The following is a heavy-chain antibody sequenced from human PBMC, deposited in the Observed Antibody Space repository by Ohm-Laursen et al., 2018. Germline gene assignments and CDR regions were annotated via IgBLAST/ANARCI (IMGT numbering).Heavy chain of an antibody. Sequence: SDTLSLTCAVSGGSFSGYYWSWIRQPPGKGLEWIGEINHSGSTNYNPSLKSRVTISVDTSKNQFSLKLSSVTAADTAVYYCARVSRRDGYNPLDYWGQGTLVTVSS. V-gene: IGHV4-34*01. CDR1: GGSFSGYY. J-gene: IGHJ4*02. D-gene: IGHD5-24*01. CDR2: INHSGST. CDR3: ARVSRRDGYNPLDY.